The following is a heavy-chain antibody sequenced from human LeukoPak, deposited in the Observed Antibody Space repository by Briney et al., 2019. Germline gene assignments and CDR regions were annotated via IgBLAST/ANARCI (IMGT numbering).Heavy chain of an antibody. Sequence: PGGSLRLSCAASGFSFSDHYMIWIRQAPGKGLEWVSYIVSSGYSGRTIYDADSVRGRFTISRDNAKNSLYLQMNSLRAEDTAVYYCARVAIDSSWYFDYWGQGTLVTVSS. V-gene: IGHV3-11*01. CDR2: IVSSGYSGRTI. CDR1: GFSFSDHY. D-gene: IGHD6-13*01. CDR3: ARVAIDSSWYFDY. J-gene: IGHJ4*02.